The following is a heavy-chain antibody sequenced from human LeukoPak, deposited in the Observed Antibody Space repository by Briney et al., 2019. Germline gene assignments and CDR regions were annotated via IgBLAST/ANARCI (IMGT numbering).Heavy chain of an antibody. CDR2: IRYDGSNK. CDR3: AKGPVPAAYYYYMDV. J-gene: IGHJ6*03. Sequence: GGSLRLSCAASGFTFSSYGMHWVRQAPGKGLEWVAFIRYDGSNKYYADSVKGRFTISRDNSKNTLYLQMNSLRAEDTAVYYCAKGPVPAAYYYYMDVWGKGTTVTVSS. CDR1: GFTFSSYG. V-gene: IGHV3-30*02. D-gene: IGHD2-2*01.